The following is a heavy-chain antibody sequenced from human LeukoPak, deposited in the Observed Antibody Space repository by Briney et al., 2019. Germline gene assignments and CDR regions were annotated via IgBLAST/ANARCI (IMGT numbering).Heavy chain of an antibody. CDR2: IWYDGSNK. D-gene: IGHD3-3*01. Sequence: GGSLRLSCAASGFTFSSYGMHWVRQAPGKGPEWVAVIWYDGSNKYYADSVKGRFTISRDNSKNTLYLQMNSLRAEDTAVYYCAKERRHYDFWSGPSYYYYYMDVWGKGTTVTVSS. CDR1: GFTFSSYG. CDR3: AKERRHYDFWSGPSYYYYYMDV. V-gene: IGHV3-33*06. J-gene: IGHJ6*03.